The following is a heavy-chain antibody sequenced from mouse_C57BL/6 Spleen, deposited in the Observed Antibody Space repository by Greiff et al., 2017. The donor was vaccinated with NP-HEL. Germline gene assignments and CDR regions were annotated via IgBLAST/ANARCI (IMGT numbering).Heavy chain of an antibody. CDR2: IYPGSGST. CDR3: ARGHDY. D-gene: IGHD3-3*01. Sequence: QVHVKQPGAELVKPGASVKMSCKASGYTFTSYWITWVKQRPGQGLEWIGDIYPGSGSTNYNEKFKSKATLTVDTSSSTAYMQLSSLTSEDSAVYYCARGHDYWGQGTTLTVSS. J-gene: IGHJ2*01. CDR1: GYTFTSYW. V-gene: IGHV1-55*01.